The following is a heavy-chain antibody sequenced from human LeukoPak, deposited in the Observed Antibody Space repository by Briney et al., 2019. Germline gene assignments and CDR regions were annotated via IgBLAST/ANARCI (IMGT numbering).Heavy chain of an antibody. J-gene: IGHJ4*02. CDR1: GGSISSSSYY. Sequence: SETLSLTCTVSGGSISSSSYYWGWIRQPPGKGLEWIGSIYYSGSTYYNPSLKSRVTISVDTSKNQFSLKLSSVTAADTAVYYCAKLGLTMIVAPGDYWGQGTLVTVSS. D-gene: IGHD3-22*01. V-gene: IGHV4-39*01. CDR3: AKLGLTMIVAPGDY. CDR2: IYYSGST.